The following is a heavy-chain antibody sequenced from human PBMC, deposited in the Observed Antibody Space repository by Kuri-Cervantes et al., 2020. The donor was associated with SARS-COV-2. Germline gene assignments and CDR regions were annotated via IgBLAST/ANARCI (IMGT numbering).Heavy chain of an antibody. CDR3: AAAVGFFDY. CDR2: IDQSGRT. Sequence: GSLRLSCAVYGGSFSGYYWTWIRQPPGKGLEWIGEIDQSGRTNYNPSLKSRVTISVDTPKHQFSLRLSSLTAADTAIYYCAAAVGFFDYWGQGPLVTVSS. V-gene: IGHV4-34*01. J-gene: IGHJ4*02. CDR1: GGSFSGYY. D-gene: IGHD6-13*01.